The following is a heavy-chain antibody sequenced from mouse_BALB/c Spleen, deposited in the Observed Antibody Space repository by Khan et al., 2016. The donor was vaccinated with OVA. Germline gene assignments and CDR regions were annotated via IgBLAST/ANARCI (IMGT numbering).Heavy chain of an antibody. V-gene: IGHV9-3-1*01. CDR2: INTYTGEP. CDR1: GYSFTNYG. J-gene: IGHJ1*01. Sequence: LVESGPEVKKPGETVKISCKASGYSFTNYGMNWVRQAPGKGLKWMGWINTYTGEPTYADDFKGRFAFSLETSASTAYLQINNLKNEDTATYCCASGVYWYFDVWGAGTTVTVSS. CDR3: ASGVYWYFDV.